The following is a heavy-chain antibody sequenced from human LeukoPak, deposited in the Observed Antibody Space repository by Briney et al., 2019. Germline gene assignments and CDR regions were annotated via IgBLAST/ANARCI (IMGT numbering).Heavy chain of an antibody. Sequence: PRRSMTPACAASGFSFSNVWMSWVRQAQGKGLEWVSSIRGGITDIFYADSLKGRFTITRDNATNTLYLKMNRLRVEDTALYYGARDGATYPASLGYWGQGTLVTVSS. CDR3: ARDGATYPASLGY. CDR2: IRGGITDI. V-gene: IGHV3-21*01. D-gene: IGHD2-2*01. J-gene: IGHJ4*02. CDR1: GFSFSNVW.